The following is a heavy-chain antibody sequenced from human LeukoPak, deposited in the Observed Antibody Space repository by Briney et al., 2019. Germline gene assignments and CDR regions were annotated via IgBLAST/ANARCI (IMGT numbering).Heavy chain of an antibody. D-gene: IGHD1-26*01. CDR1: GFTFSDYY. J-gene: IGHJ4*02. CDR2: ISSSGSTI. CDR3: TRCGSYYGGVPHY. Sequence: SGGSLRLSCAASGFTFSDYYMSWIRQAPGKGLEWVSYISSSGSTIYYADSVKGRFTISRDNAKNSPYLQMNSLRAEDTAVYYCTRCGSYYGGVPHYWGQGTLVTVSS. V-gene: IGHV3-11*04.